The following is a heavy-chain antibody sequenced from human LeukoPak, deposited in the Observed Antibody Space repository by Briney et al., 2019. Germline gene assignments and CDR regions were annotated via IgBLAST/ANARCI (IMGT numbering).Heavy chain of an antibody. J-gene: IGHJ5*02. CDR3: ARSYDFWSDTNWFDP. D-gene: IGHD3-3*01. Sequence: GASVKVSCKASGYTFTSYGISWVQQAPGQGLEWMGWISAYNGNTNYAQKLQGRVTMTTDTSTSTAYMELRSLRSDDTAVYYCARSYDFWSDTNWFDPWSQGTLVTVSS. CDR1: GYTFTSYG. CDR2: ISAYNGNT. V-gene: IGHV1-18*01.